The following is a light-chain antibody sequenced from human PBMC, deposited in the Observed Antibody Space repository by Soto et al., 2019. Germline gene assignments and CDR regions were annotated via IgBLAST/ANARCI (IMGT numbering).Light chain of an antibody. V-gene: IGLV2-14*01. CDR2: EVS. Sequence: QSVLTQPASVSGSPGQSITISCTGTSSDVGGYNYVSWYQQHPGKAPKLIIYEVSNRPSGVSNRFSGSKSGNTASLTISGLQAEDEADYYCTSYTRSITYVFGTGTKLTVL. CDR3: TSYTRSITYV. J-gene: IGLJ1*01. CDR1: SSDVGGYNY.